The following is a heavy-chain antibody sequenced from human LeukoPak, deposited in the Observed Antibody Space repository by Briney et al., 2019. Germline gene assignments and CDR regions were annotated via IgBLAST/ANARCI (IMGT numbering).Heavy chain of an antibody. CDR3: ARGRIPSRYSSSWYGY. CDR2: INHIGST. D-gene: IGHD6-13*01. Sequence: SEPLSLTCAVYCGSYSGYYWSWIRQPPRKGLDWIGEINHIGSTNYNPPLKSRVTISVDTSKNQFSLKLSSVTAADTAVYYCARGRIPSRYSSSWYGYWGQGTLVTVSS. J-gene: IGHJ4*02. V-gene: IGHV4-34*01. CDR1: CGSYSGYY.